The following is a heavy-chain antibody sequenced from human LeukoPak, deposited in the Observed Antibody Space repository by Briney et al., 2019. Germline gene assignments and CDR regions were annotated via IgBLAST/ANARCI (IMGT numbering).Heavy chain of an antibody. J-gene: IGHJ4*02. Sequence: GGSLRLSCAASGLTFSSYALSWVRQAPGKGLEWVSGISDTGDSTYYADSVKGRFTISRDNSKNTLYLQMNSLRADDTAVYYCAKDRLGAAAGFFDYWGQGSLVTVSS. D-gene: IGHD6-13*01. CDR2: ISDTGDST. CDR1: GLTFSSYA. CDR3: AKDRLGAAAGFFDY. V-gene: IGHV3-23*01.